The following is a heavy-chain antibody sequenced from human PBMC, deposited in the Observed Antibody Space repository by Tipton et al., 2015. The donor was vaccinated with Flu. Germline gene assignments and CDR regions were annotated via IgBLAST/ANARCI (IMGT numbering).Heavy chain of an antibody. J-gene: IGHJ4*02. D-gene: IGHD2-2*01. CDR2: INQGGSEK. CDR1: GYSISSGYY. V-gene: IGHV3-7*01. Sequence: LSLTCAVSGYSISSGYYWGWVRQPPGKGLEWVANINQGGSEKYYVDSVKGRFTISRDNAKNSLHLHMNSLRAEDTAVYYCARTRGGYCSSSSCYADYFDYWGQGTLVTVSS. CDR3: ARTRGGYCSSSSCYADYFDY.